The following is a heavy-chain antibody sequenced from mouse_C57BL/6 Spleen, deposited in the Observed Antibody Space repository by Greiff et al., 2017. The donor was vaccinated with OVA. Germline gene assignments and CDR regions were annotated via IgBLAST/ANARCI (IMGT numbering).Heavy chain of an antibody. Sequence: QVQLQQPGAELVRPGSSVKLSCKASGYTFTSYWMDWVKQRPGHGLEWIGNIYPSDSETHYNQKFKDKATLTVDKSSSTAYMQLSSLTSEDSADYSGVRSRSEEDYEDAMDYWGQGTTLTVSS. CDR1: GYTFTSYW. V-gene: IGHV1-61*01. CDR3: VRSRSEEDYEDAMDY. J-gene: IGHJ4*01. CDR2: IYPSDSET. D-gene: IGHD2-4*01.